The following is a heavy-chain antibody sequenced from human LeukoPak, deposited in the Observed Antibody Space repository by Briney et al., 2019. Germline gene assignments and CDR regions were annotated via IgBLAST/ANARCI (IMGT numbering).Heavy chain of an antibody. V-gene: IGHV1-2*02. D-gene: IGHD3-22*01. Sequence: ASVKVSCKASGYTFTGYYMHWVRQAPGQGLEWMGWINPNSGGTNYAQKFQGRVTMTRDTSISTAYMELSRLRSDDTAVYYCARDPTGDSRSLGTRDYWGQGTLVTVSS. J-gene: IGHJ4*02. CDR3: ARDPTGDSRSLGTRDY. CDR1: GYTFTGYY. CDR2: INPNSGGT.